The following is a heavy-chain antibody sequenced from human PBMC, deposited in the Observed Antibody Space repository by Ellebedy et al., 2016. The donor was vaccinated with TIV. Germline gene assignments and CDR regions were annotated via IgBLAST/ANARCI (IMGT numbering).Heavy chain of an antibody. J-gene: IGHJ4*02. CDR1: GGSISGYY. CDR3: ARRKGYCSAGTCNSPYYFDI. D-gene: IGHD2-15*01. Sequence: MPSETLSLTCAVSGGSISGYYWTWIRQPPGKGLEWIWYIYYSGSTNYNPSLKSRVTISVDTSKNQFSLKLTSVTAADTAVYYCARRKGYCSAGTCNSPYYFDIWGLGTLVTVSS. V-gene: IGHV4-59*08. CDR2: IYYSGST.